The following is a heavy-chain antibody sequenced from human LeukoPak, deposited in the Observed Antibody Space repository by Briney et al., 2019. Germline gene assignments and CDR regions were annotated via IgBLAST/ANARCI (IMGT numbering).Heavy chain of an antibody. J-gene: IGHJ6*02. CDR1: GFTFSSYW. V-gene: IGHV3-7*03. Sequence: GGSLRLSCAASGFTFSSYWKNWARQAPGKGLEWVASINHNGNVNYYVDSVKGRFTISRDNAKNSLYLQMSNLRAEDTAVYFCASGGGLDFWGQGATVTVSS. CDR3: ASGGGLDF. D-gene: IGHD3-16*01. CDR2: INHNGNVN.